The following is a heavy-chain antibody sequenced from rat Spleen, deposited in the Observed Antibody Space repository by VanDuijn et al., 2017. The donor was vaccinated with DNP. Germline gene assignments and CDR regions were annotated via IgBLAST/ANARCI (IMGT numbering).Heavy chain of an antibody. J-gene: IGHJ2*01. CDR2: ISYEGSRT. Sequence: EVQLVESGGGLVQPGRSLKVSCAASGFTFSDYYMAWVRQAPKKGLEWVASISYEGSRTYYGDSVRGRFTISRDNAKSTLYLQMDSLRSEDTATYYCAREGDYGGYSAKFDYWGQGVMVTVSS. CDR3: AREGDYGGYSAKFDY. V-gene: IGHV5-22*01. CDR1: GFTFSDYY. D-gene: IGHD1-11*01.